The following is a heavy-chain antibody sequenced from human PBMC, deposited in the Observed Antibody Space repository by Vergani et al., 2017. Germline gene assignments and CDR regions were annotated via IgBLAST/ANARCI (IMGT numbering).Heavy chain of an antibody. CDR1: GGSFSGYY. CDR2: INHSGST. J-gene: IGHJ6*04. V-gene: IGHV4-34*01. CDR3: ASDVTKRQGV. D-gene: IGHD1/OR15-1a*01. Sequence: VQLQESGPGLLKPSETLSLTCAVYGGSFSGYYWSWIRQPPGKGLEWIGEINHSGSTNYNPSLKSRVTISVDTSKNQFSLKLSSVTAADTAVYYCASDVTKRQGVWGKGTTVTVSS.